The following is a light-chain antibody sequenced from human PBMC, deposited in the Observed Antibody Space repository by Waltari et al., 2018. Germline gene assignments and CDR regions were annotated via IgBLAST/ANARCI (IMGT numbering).Light chain of an antibody. CDR2: KAS. Sequence: DIQLTQSPSSLSASVGDRATITCRASQGISSYLAWYQQKPVKAPKLLIYKASSLQSGVPSRFSGSGSGTEFTLTISSLQPEDFAVYYCQQRNSYPYSFGQGTKVEIK. CDR3: QQRNSYPYS. J-gene: IGKJ2*03. CDR1: QGISSY. V-gene: IGKV1-9*01.